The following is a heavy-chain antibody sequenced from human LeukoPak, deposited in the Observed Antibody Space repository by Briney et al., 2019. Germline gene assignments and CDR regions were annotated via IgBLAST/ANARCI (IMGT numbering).Heavy chain of an antibody. CDR3: ARDSGWYTWFDP. CDR1: GFTFSSYE. D-gene: IGHD6-19*01. CDR2: ISSSGSTI. Sequence: PGGSLRLSCAASGFTFSSYEMNWVRQAPGKGLEWVSYISSSGSTIYYADSVKGRFTISRDNAKNSLYLQMNSLRAEDTAVYYCARDSGWYTWFDPWCQGTLVTVSS. J-gene: IGHJ5*02. V-gene: IGHV3-48*03.